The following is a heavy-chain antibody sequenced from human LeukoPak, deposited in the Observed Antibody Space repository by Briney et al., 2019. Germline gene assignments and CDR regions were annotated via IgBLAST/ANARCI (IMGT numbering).Heavy chain of an antibody. CDR1: RASFNGSDYC. J-gene: IGHJ3*02. V-gene: IGHV4-39*01. CDR2: IYYRGNT. Sequence: SATLSLTCSVSRASFNGSDYCWGWVRQPPGKGLEWIGTIYYRGNTYYNPSLTSRVTISADTSKMQFSLKLTSATAADTAVYSCADSSGYLGDDVFDSWGRGTLVTVSS. D-gene: IGHD3-22*01. CDR3: ADSSGYLGDDVFDS.